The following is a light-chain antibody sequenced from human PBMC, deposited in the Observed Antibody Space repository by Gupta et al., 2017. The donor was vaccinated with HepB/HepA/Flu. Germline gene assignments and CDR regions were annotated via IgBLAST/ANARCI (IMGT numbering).Light chain of an antibody. J-gene: IGKJ4*01. CDR3: QQRSNWLSIT. CDR2: DIS. V-gene: IGKV3-11*01. Sequence: EIVLTQSPATLSLSPGERATLSCRASQSVSSSLAWYQQKPGQAPRLLIYDISNRDTGIPARFSGSGSGTEXTLIISXLEPEDFAVYYCQQRSNWLSITFGXGTKVEIK. CDR1: QSVSSS.